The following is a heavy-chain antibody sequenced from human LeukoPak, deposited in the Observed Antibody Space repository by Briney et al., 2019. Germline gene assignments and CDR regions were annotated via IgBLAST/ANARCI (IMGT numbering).Heavy chain of an antibody. V-gene: IGHV1-46*01. CDR3: ARRPGSSRYYYYGMDV. J-gene: IGHJ6*02. CDR2: INPSGGST. Sequence: ASVKVSCKASGYTFTSYDINWVRQATGQGLEWMGIINPSGGSTSYAQKFQGRVTMTRDTSTSTVYMELSSLRSEDTAVYYCARRPGSSRYYYYGMDVWGQGTTVTVSS. CDR1: GYTFTSYD. D-gene: IGHD1-14*01.